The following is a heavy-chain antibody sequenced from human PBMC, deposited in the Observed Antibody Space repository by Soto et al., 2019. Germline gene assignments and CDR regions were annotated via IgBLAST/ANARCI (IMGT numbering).Heavy chain of an antibody. V-gene: IGHV4-39*01. CDR1: GGSISSNSYY. J-gene: IGHJ6*02. CDR2: FYYSGST. Sequence: SETLSLTCTVSGGSISSNSYYWGWIRQPPGKGLEWIGSFYYSGSTYYNPSLKSRVTISVDTSKNQFSLKLSSVTAADTAVYYCGRPGYKHYYYYGMDVWGQGTTVTVSS. CDR3: GRPGYKHYYYYGMDV. D-gene: IGHD5-12*01.